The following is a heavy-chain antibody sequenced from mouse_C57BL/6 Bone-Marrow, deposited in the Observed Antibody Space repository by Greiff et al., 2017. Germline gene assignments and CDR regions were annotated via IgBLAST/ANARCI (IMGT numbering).Heavy chain of an antibody. D-gene: IGHD3-2*02. Sequence: VQLQQPGAELVKPGASVKMSCKASGYTFTSYWITWVKQRPGQGLEWIGDIYPGSGSTNYNEKFKSKATLTVDTSSSTAYMQLSSLTSEDSAVYYCARSHLRLRTPYYWGQGTTLTVSS. V-gene: IGHV1-55*01. J-gene: IGHJ2*01. CDR3: ARSHLRLRTPYY. CDR1: GYTFTSYW. CDR2: IYPGSGST.